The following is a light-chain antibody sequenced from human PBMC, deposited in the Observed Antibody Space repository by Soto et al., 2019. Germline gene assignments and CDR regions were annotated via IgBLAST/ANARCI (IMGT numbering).Light chain of an antibody. CDR2: EVS. J-gene: IGLJ1*01. CDR1: SSDVGGYNY. CDR3: SSYTSSSPPYG. V-gene: IGLV2-14*01. Sequence: QSVLAQPASVSGSPGQSITISCNGTSSDVGGYNYVSWYQQHPGKAPKLMIYEVSNRPSGVSNRFSGSKSGNTASLTISGLQAEDEADYYCSSYTSSSPPYGFRTGTKVTV.